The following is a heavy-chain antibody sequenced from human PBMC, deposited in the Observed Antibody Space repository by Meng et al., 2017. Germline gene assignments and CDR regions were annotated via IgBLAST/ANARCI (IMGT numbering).Heavy chain of an antibody. J-gene: IGHJ4*02. Sequence: GGSLRLSCAASGFTLSNAWMSWVRQAPGKGLEWVGRIKSKTDGGTTDYAAPVKGRFTISRDDSKNTLYLQMNSLKTEDTAVYYCTVRGYYYGSGSYYNAGYWGQGTLVTVSS. CDR1: GFTLSNAW. CDR3: TVRGYYYGSGSYYNAGY. CDR2: IKSKTDGGTT. D-gene: IGHD3-10*01. V-gene: IGHV3-15*01.